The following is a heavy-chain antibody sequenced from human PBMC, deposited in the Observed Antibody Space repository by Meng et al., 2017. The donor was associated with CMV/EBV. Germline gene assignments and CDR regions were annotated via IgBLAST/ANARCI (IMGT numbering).Heavy chain of an antibody. J-gene: IGHJ4*02. Sequence: SVKVSCKASGGTFSSYAISWVRQAPGQGLEWMGGIIPILGIENYAQKFQGRVTITADKPTSTAYMELSSLRSEDTAVYYCARDPRRGYSYGGWGQGTLVTVSS. V-gene: IGHV1-69*10. CDR2: IIPILGIE. CDR1: GGTFSSYA. CDR3: ARDPRRGYSYGG. D-gene: IGHD5-18*01.